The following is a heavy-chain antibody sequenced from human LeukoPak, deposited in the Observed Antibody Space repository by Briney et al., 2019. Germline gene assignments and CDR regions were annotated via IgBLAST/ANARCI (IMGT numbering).Heavy chain of an antibody. Sequence: GASVKVSCKASGYTFTTYAMHSVRQAPGQRLEWMGWINAGNGNTKYSQKFQGRVTITRDTSASTAYMELSSLRSEDTAMYYCARDWHGVGDGDFDYWGQGTLVTVSS. CDR1: GYTFTTYA. V-gene: IGHV1-3*01. D-gene: IGHD3-10*01. J-gene: IGHJ4*02. CDR3: ARDWHGVGDGDFDY. CDR2: INAGNGNT.